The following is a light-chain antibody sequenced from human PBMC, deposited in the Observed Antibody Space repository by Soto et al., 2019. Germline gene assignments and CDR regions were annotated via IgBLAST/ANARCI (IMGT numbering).Light chain of an antibody. CDR3: SSFTSIETRV. Sequence: HSALTQPPSVSGSTGQSVTISCTGTRSDVGRYDRVSWYQQPPGTAPKLIIYEVRNRPSGVPDRFSGSKSGNTASLTISGLQAEDEADYHCSSFTSIETRVFGVGTKRTVL. V-gene: IGLV2-18*02. J-gene: IGLJ3*02. CDR1: RSDVGRYDR. CDR2: EVR.